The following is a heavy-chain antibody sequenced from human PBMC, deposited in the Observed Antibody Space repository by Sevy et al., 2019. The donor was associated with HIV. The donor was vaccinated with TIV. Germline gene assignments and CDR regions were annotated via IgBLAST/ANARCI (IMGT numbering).Heavy chain of an antibody. D-gene: IGHD3-22*01. CDR1: GFTFSNAW. CDR3: TTDPLWGTMIVVVHLTHDAFDI. J-gene: IGHJ3*02. CDR2: IKSKTDGGTT. V-gene: IGHV3-15*07. Sequence: GGSLRLSCAASGFTFSNAWMNWVRQAPGKGLEWVGRIKSKTDGGTTDYAAPVKGRFTISRDDSKNTLYLQMNSLKTEDTAVYYCTTDPLWGTMIVVVHLTHDAFDIWGQGTMVTVSS.